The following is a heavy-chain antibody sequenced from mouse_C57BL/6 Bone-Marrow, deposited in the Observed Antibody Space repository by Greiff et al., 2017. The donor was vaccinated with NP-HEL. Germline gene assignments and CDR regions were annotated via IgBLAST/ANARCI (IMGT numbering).Heavy chain of an antibody. D-gene: IGHD1-1*01. Sequence: EVQRVESGGGLVQPGESLKLSCESNEYEFPSHDMSWVRKTPEKRLELVAAINSDGGSTYYPDTMERRFIISRDNTKKTLYLQMSSLRSEDTALYYCARHGFITTVVATGDWYFDVWGTGTTVTVSS. CDR2: INSDGGST. CDR1: EYEFPSHD. V-gene: IGHV5-2*01. J-gene: IGHJ1*03. CDR3: ARHGFITTVVATGDWYFDV.